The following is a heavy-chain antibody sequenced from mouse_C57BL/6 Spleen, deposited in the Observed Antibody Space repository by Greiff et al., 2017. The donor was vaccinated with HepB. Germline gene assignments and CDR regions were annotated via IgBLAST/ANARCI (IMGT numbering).Heavy chain of an antibody. V-gene: IGHV1-52*01. CDR2: IDPSDSET. Sequence: VQLQQPGAELVRPGSSVKLSCKASGYTFTSYWMHWVKQRPIQGLEWIGNIDPSDSETHYNQKFKDKATLTVDKYSSTAYMQLSSLTSEDSAVYYCARSDGYYSWFAYWGQGTLVTVSA. J-gene: IGHJ3*01. D-gene: IGHD2-3*01. CDR3: ARSDGYYSWFAY. CDR1: GYTFTSYW.